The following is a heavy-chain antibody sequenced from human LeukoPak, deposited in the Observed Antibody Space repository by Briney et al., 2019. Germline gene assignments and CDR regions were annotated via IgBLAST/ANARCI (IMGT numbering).Heavy chain of an antibody. CDR1: GFTCSTCD. V-gene: IGHV3-30*02. D-gene: IGHD1-26*01. CDR2: IRSDGSNK. Sequence: GGSLRLSCGASGFTCSTCDMRWVRQAPGKGLEWVSFIRSDGSNKYYVDSVKGRFTISRDNSKNTVFLQMNSLRAEDTAVYYCAKPSGSGFDYWGQGTLVTVSS. CDR3: AKPSGSGFDY. J-gene: IGHJ4*02.